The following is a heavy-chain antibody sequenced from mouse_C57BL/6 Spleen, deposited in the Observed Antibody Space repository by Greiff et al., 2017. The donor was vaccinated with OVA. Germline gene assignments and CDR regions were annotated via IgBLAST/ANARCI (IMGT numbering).Heavy chain of an antibody. CDR1: GYTFTSYW. V-gene: IGHV1-69*01. CDR3: ARKGVPTTEKYFDV. D-gene: IGHD5-1*01. J-gene: IGHJ1*03. Sequence: QVQLQQSGAELVMPGASVKLSCKASGYTFTSYWMHWVKQRPGQGLEWIGEIDPSDSYTNYNQKFKGKSTLTVDKSSSTAYMQLSSLTSEDSAVYYCARKGVPTTEKYFDVWGTGTTVTVSS. CDR2: IDPSDSYT.